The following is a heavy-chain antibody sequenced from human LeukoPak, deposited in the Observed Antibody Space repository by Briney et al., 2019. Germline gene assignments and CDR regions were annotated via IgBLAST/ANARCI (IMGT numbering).Heavy chain of an antibody. V-gene: IGHV4-4*07. J-gene: IGHJ3*02. D-gene: IGHD3-10*01. Sequence: PSENLSLTCTVSGGSISSYYWSWIRQPAGKGLEWIGRIYTSGSTNYNPSLKSRVTMSVDTSKNQFSLKLSSVTAADTAVYYCARRRMVRGVIDSGAFDIWGQGTMVTVSS. CDR3: ARRRMVRGVIDSGAFDI. CDR2: IYTSGST. CDR1: GGSISSYY.